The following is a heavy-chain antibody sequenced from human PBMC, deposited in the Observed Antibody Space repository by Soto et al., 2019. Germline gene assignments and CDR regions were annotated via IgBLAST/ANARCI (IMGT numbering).Heavy chain of an antibody. V-gene: IGHV3-9*01. CDR1: GFTFDDYA. CDR3: AKADYGDYYWFFDL. D-gene: IGHD4-17*01. Sequence: EVQLVESGGGLVQPGRSLRLSCAASGFTFDDYAMHWVRQAPGKGLEWVSGISWNSGSIGYADSVKGRFTISRDNAKNSLYLQMNSLRAEDTALYYCAKADYGDYYWFFDLWGRGTLVTVSS. CDR2: ISWNSGSI. J-gene: IGHJ2*01.